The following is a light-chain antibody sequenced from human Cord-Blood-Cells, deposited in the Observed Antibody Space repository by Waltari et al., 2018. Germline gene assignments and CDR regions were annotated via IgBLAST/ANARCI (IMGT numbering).Light chain of an antibody. Sequence: DIQLPQSPSFLSASVGDRVTITCRASQGISSYLAWYQQKPGKAPKLLIYAASTLQSGVPSRFSGSGSGTEFTLTISSLQPEDFATYYCQQLNSYPLYTFGQGTKLEIK. CDR1: QGISSY. J-gene: IGKJ2*01. CDR3: QQLNSYPLYT. CDR2: AAS. V-gene: IGKV1-9*01.